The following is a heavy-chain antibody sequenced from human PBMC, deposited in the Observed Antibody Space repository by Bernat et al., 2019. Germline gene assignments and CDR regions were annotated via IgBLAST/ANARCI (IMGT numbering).Heavy chain of an antibody. CDR2: ISYDGSNK. J-gene: IGHJ4*02. V-gene: IGHV3-30-3*01. D-gene: IGHD3-10*01. Sequence: VQLVESGGGLVQPGGSLRLSCAASGFTFSSYAMHWVRQAPGKGLEWVAVISYDGSNKYYADSVKGRFTISRDNSKNTLYLQMNSLRAEDTAVYYCARAVNYGSGSDYWGQGTLVTVSS. CDR3: ARAVNYGSGSDY. CDR1: GFTFSSYA.